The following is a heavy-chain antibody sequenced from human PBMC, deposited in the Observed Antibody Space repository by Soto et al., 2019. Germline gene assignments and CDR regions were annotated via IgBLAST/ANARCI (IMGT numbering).Heavy chain of an antibody. CDR3: ARDPIFYYASSGYGGSYFDY. D-gene: IGHD3-22*01. CDR1: GASVTSDDYY. V-gene: IGHV4-30-4*01. J-gene: IGHJ4*02. Sequence: PSETLSLTCAVSGASVTSDDYYWSWIRQPPGKGLEWIGYIYHSGSTYYNPSLKSRVSISIDTSQNQFSLKLTSLTAADTAVYYCARDPIFYYASSGYGGSYFDYWGQGYRVTVSS. CDR2: IYHSGST.